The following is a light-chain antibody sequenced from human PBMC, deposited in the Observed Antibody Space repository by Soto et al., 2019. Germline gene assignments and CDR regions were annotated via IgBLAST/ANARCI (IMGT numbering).Light chain of an antibody. Sequence: DIQMTQSPSSLSASVGDRVTITCRASQSISSYLNWYQQKPGKAPKLLIFAASSLHTGVPSRFSGSGSGTDFTLTISSLEPEDFATYFCQQSYTTPRYTFGQGTKLEI. CDR1: QSISSY. CDR3: QQSYTTPRYT. CDR2: AAS. V-gene: IGKV1-39*01. J-gene: IGKJ2*01.